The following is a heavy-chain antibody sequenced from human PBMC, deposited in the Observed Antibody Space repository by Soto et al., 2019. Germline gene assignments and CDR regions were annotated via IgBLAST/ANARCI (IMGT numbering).Heavy chain of an antibody. D-gene: IGHD1-1*01. V-gene: IGHV4-61*01. Sequence: QVQLQESGPGLVKPSETLSLTCTVSGGSVSSGSYYWSWIRQPPGKGLEWIGYIYYSGSTSYNPSLKSRVTTSIHTAKNQFSLNPSSVTAADTAVYYCARYSSNWNFFYWGQGTLVTVSS. J-gene: IGHJ4*02. CDR1: GGSVSSGSYY. CDR3: ARYSSNWNFFY. CDR2: IYYSGST.